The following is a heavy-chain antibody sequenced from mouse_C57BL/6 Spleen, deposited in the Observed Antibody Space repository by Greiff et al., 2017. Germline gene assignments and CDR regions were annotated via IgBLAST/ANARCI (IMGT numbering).Heavy chain of an antibody. Sequence: QVQLQQSGAELAQPGASVKLSCKASGYTFTSYWMHWVKQRPGQGLEWIGYINPRGGYTKYNHKFKDKATLTVDKSSSPAYMQLSSLTYEDSAVYYWARKGYYAMDYWGQGTSVTVSS. CDR3: ARKGYYAMDY. V-gene: IGHV1-7*01. CDR2: INPRGGYT. J-gene: IGHJ4*01. CDR1: GYTFTSYW.